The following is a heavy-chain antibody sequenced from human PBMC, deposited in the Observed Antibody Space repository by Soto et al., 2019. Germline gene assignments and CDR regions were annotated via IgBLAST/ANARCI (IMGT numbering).Heavy chain of an antibody. V-gene: IGHV3-74*01. J-gene: IGHJ6*02. CDR2: INSDGSST. CDR1: GLTFSSYW. CDR3: ARDIVATIEHYYYYGMDV. D-gene: IGHD5-12*01. Sequence: GGSLRLSCAASGLTFSSYWMHWVRQAPGKGLVWVSRINSDGSSTSYADSVKGRFTISRDNAENTLYLQMNSLRAEDTAVYYCARDIVATIEHYYYYGMDVWGQGTTVTVSS.